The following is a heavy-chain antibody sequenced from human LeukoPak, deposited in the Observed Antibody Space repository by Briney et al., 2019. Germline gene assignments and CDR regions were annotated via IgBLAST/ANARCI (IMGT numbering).Heavy chain of an antibody. J-gene: IGHJ4*02. V-gene: IGHV3-30*18. CDR2: ISYDGSNK. D-gene: IGHD5-18*01. CDR3: AKDRGYSYGGDFDY. CDR1: GFTFSSYG. Sequence: GRSLRLSCAASGFTFSSYGMHWVRQAPGKGLEWVAVISYDGSNKYYADSVKGRFTISRDNSKNTLYLQTNSLRAEDTAVYYCAKDRGYSYGGDFDYWGQGTLVTVSS.